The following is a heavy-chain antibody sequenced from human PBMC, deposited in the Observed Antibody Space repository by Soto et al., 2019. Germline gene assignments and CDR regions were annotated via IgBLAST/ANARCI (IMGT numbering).Heavy chain of an antibody. CDR3: ARIAARPHY. J-gene: IGHJ4*02. V-gene: IGHV1-69*02. Sequence: VKVSCRASGGTFSRYTSSWVRQAPGQGLEWMGRIIPILGIANYAQKFQGRVTITADKSTSTAYMELSSLRSEDTAVYYCARIAARPHYWGQGTLVTVSS. CDR1: GGTFSRYT. D-gene: IGHD6-6*01. CDR2: IIPILGIA.